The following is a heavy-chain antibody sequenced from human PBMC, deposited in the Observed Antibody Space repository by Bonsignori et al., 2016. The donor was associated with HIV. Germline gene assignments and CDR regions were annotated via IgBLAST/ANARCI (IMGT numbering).Heavy chain of an antibody. CDR3: AGIQLWSPFDY. Sequence: GSLRLSCGVSGYSISSGYYWGWIRQPPGKGLEWIGSIYHSGSTYYNPSLKSRVTISVDTSKNQFSLKLSSVTAADTAVYYCAGIQLWSPFDYWGQGTLVTVSS. V-gene: IGHV4-38-2*01. CDR1: GYSISSGYY. CDR2: IYHSGST. J-gene: IGHJ4*02. D-gene: IGHD5-18*01.